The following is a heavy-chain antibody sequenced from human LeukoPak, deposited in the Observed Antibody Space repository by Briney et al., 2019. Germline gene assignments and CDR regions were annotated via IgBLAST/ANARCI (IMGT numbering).Heavy chain of an antibody. Sequence: NSSETLSLTCAVYGGSFSGYYWTWIRQPPGKGLEWIGEINHSGSTNYNPSLKSRVTISVDTSKNQFSRKLSSVTAADTAVYYCAIGLRIAVAGNAPQYYYYYMYVWGKGTTVTVSS. CDR3: AIGLRIAVAGNAPQYYYYYMYV. J-gene: IGHJ6*03. D-gene: IGHD6-19*01. CDR1: GGSFSGYY. V-gene: IGHV4-34*01. CDR2: INHSGST.